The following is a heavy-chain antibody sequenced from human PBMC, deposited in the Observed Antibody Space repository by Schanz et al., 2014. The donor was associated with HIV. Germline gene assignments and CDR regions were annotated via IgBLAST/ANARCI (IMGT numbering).Heavy chain of an antibody. D-gene: IGHD6-6*01. Sequence: EVQLLESGGGLVQPGGSLRLSCAASGFTFSYYALSWVRQAPGKGLEWISDISGTGDRTSYIDSVKGRFTISRDNSKNTLYLQMNSLRAEDTAVYYCAKAPPGYSISSESFDYWGQGTLVTVSS. J-gene: IGHJ4*02. CDR2: ISGTGDRT. CDR1: GFTFSYYA. CDR3: AKAPPGYSISSESFDY. V-gene: IGHV3-23*01.